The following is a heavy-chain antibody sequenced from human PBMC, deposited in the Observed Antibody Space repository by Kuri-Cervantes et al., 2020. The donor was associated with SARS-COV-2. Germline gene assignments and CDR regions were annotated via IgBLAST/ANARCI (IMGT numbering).Heavy chain of an antibody. J-gene: IGHJ3*02. CDR2: IYYSGST. CDR3: AREQASSSSESPAFDI. CDR1: GGSVSSGSYC. D-gene: IGHD6-6*01. Sequence: GSLRLSCTVSGGSVSSGSYCWSWIRQPPGKGLEWIGYIYYSGSTNYNPSLKSRVTISVDTSKNQFSLKLSSVSAADTAVYYCAREQASSSSESPAFDIWGQGTMVTVSS. V-gene: IGHV4-61*01.